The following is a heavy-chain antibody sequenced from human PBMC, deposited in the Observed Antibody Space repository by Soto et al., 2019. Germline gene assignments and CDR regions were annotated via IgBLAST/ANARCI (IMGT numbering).Heavy chain of an antibody. CDR3: AGGSGSYYNAPDAFDI. J-gene: IGHJ3*02. CDR2: ISAYNGNT. D-gene: IGHD3-10*01. Sequence: ASVKVSCKASGYTFTSYGISWVRQAPGQGLEWMGWISAYNGNTNYAQKLQGRVTMTTDTSTSTAYMGLRSLRSDDTAVYYCAGGSGSYYNAPDAFDIWGQGTMVTVSS. V-gene: IGHV1-18*01. CDR1: GYTFTSYG.